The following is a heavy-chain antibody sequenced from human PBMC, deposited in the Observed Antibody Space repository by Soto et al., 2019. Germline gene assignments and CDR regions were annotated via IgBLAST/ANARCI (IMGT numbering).Heavy chain of an antibody. CDR1: GGTFSSYA. CDR2: IIPIFGTA. CDR3: ARDRRRYYDSSGYYTPDY. J-gene: IGHJ4*02. V-gene: IGHV1-69*12. Sequence: QVQLVQSGAEVKKPGSSVKVSCKASGGTFSSYAISWVRQAPGQGLEWMGGIIPIFGTANYAQKFQGRVTITADESTSTAYMELSSLRSEDTAVYYCARDRRRYYDSSGYYTPDYWGQGTLVTVSS. D-gene: IGHD3-22*01.